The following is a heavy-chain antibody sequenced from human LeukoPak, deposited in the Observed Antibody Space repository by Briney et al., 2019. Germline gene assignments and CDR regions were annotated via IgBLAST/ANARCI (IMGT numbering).Heavy chain of an antibody. V-gene: IGHV3-23*01. Sequence: GGSLRLSCAASGFTFSSYAMSWVRQAQGKRLEWVSAISGSGGSTYYADSVKGRFTISRDNSKNTLYLQMNSLRAEDTAVYYCAKKPDYGDFHWYFDLWGRGTLVTVSS. J-gene: IGHJ2*01. D-gene: IGHD4-17*01. CDR1: GFTFSSYA. CDR3: AKKPDYGDFHWYFDL. CDR2: ISGSGGST.